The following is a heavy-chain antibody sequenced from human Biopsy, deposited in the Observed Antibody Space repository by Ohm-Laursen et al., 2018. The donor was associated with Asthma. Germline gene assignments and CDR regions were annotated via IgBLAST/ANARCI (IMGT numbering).Heavy chain of an antibody. D-gene: IGHD1-14*01. CDR1: GFSLSSSGAN. CDR3: TRHNDY. Sequence: TQTLTLTCPFSGFSLSSSGANVNWIRQPPGKALEWLARIDWEEDKFYSTSLRTRLAISKGSSEDQVVLTMTNMGPVDTATYYCTRHNDYWGPGILVTVSS. V-gene: IGHV2-70*04. J-gene: IGHJ4*02. CDR2: IDWEEDK.